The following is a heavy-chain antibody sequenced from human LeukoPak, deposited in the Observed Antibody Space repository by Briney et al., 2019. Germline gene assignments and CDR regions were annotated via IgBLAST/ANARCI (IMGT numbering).Heavy chain of an antibody. CDR3: ARDRHKYNYDSGGYPPY. CDR2: ISSSSSTI. D-gene: IGHD3-22*01. Sequence: GGSLRLSCAASGFTFSSYSMNWVRQAPGKGLQWLSYISSSSSTIYYADSVKGRFTISRDNAKNSLYLQMNTLRAEDTAVYYCARDRHKYNYDSGGYPPYWGQGTLVTVSS. CDR1: GFTFSSYS. J-gene: IGHJ4*02. V-gene: IGHV3-48*01.